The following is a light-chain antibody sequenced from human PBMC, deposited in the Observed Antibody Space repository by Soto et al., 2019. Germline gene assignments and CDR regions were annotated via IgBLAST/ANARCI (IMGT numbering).Light chain of an antibody. Sequence: EIVLTQSPGTLSLSPGERATLSCRASQSVSSSYLAWYQQKPGQAPRLLIYGASSRATGIPDRFSGSGSGTDFTLTISRLEPEDFAVYYCQQYSSSPSITFGQGTLPEI. CDR3: QQYSSSPSIT. CDR2: GAS. V-gene: IGKV3-20*01. CDR1: QSVSSSY. J-gene: IGKJ5*01.